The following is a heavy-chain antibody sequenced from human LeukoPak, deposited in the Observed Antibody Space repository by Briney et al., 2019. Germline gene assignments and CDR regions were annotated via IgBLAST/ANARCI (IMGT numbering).Heavy chain of an antibody. J-gene: IGHJ4*02. V-gene: IGHV5-51*01. CDR3: ARKANGMAAPFDS. CDR1: GYNFSNYW. Sequence: GESLKISCEASGYNFSNYWINWVRQKPGKGLEWMGIIYPGDSDTRYGPSFQGHVTISADRFANTAYLQWSRLEASDTAKYFCARKANGMAAPFDSWAQGTLVTVSS. CDR2: IYPGDSDT. D-gene: IGHD6-13*01.